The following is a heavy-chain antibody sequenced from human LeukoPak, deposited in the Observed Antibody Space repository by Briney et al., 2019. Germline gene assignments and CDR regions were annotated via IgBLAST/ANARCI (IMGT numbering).Heavy chain of an antibody. Sequence: ASVKVSCKASGYTFTSYAMHWVRQAPGQRLEWMGWINAGSGNTKYSQNLQGRVTITRDTSASTAYMELSSLRSEDTAVYYCARGPLGCGGDCYFDYWGQGTLVTVSS. D-gene: IGHD2-21*02. CDR2: INAGSGNT. CDR1: GYTFTSYA. CDR3: ARGPLGCGGDCYFDY. V-gene: IGHV1-3*01. J-gene: IGHJ4*02.